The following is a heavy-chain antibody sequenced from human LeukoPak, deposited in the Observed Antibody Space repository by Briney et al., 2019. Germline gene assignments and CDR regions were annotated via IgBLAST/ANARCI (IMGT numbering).Heavy chain of an antibody. D-gene: IGHD2-15*01. CDR3: ARDFNYSPDY. J-gene: IGHJ4*02. V-gene: IGHV1-46*01. CDR1: GYTFTIYY. CDR2: INPSGGST. Sequence: ASVTVSFTASGYTFTIYYIHWVRQAPGQGLEWMGIINPSGGSTNYAQKFQGRVTMTRDTSTSTVYMELSSLRSEDTAVYYCARDFNYSPDYWGQGTLVTVSS.